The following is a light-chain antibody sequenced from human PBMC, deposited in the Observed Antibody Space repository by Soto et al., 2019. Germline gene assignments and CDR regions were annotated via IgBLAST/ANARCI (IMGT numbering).Light chain of an antibody. CDR3: QQHGSWGIT. V-gene: IGKV3-20*01. J-gene: IGKJ3*01. CDR1: QSVSTN. Sequence: EIVMTQSPASLSVPPGERATLSCRASQSVSTNFAWYLQKPGQAPRLLIYGASSRAAGIPDRFSGSGSGTDFTLTISRLEPEDFAVYYCQQHGSWGITFGPGTKVDIK. CDR2: GAS.